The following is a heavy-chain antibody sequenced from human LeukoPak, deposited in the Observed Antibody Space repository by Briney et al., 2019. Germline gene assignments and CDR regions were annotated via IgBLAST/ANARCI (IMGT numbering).Heavy chain of an antibody. J-gene: IGHJ4*02. D-gene: IGHD3-10*01. Sequence: GGSLRLSCAASGFTFNKYWLTWVRQAPGKGLEWVANINQDDSQIYYLESVEGRFTITRDNAKNSLHLQMNSLRAEDTAVYYCARGYYYSGTYYLSFFNYGSKGTLVTVSS. V-gene: IGHV3-7*01. CDR2: INQDDSQI. CDR1: GFTFNKYW. CDR3: ARGYYYSGTYYLSFFNY.